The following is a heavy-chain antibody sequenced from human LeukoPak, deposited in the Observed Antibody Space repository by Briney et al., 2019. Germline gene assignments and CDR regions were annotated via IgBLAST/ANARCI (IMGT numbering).Heavy chain of an antibody. CDR3: ARVSGDSSGYYPFDY. CDR1: GYTFTSYY. V-gene: IGHV1-46*01. J-gene: IGHJ4*02. D-gene: IGHD3-22*01. CDR2: INPSGGST. Sequence: ASVKVSCKASGYTFTSYYMHWVRQAPGQGLEWMGIINPSGGSTSYAQKFQGRVTMTRDTSTSTVYMELSSLRSEDTGVYYCARVSGDSSGYYPFDYWGQGTLVTVSS.